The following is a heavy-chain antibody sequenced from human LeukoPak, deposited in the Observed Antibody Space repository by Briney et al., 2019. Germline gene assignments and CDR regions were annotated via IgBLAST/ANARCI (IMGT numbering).Heavy chain of an antibody. D-gene: IGHD4-23*01. J-gene: IGHJ4*02. V-gene: IGHV1-69*05. CDR2: IIPIFGTA. CDR1: GGTFSNYA. Sequence: ASVKVSCKASGGTFSNYAISWVRQAPGQGLEWMGGIIPIFGTANYAQKFQGRVTITTDKSTSTAYMELSSLRSEDTAVYYCARGSSDYGGNPRNVLFDYWGQGTLVTVSS. CDR3: ARGSSDYGGNPRNVLFDY.